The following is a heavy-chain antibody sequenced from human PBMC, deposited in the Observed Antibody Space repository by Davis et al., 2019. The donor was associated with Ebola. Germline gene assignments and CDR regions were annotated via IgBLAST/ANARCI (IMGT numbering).Heavy chain of an antibody. CDR3: VRDRSTIFGVAP. CDR2: LSYDGSNK. CDR1: GFTFSNYA. D-gene: IGHD3-3*01. Sequence: GESLKISCAASGFTFSNYAMHWVRQAPGKGLEWVAVLSYDGSNKYYADSVKGRFTISRDNSKNTLYLQMNSLRAEDTAVYYCVRDRSTIFGVAPWGQGTLVTVSS. V-gene: IGHV3-30*04. J-gene: IGHJ4*02.